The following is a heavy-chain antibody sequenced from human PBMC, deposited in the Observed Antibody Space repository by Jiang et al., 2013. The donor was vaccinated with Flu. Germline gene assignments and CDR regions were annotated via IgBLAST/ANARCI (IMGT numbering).Heavy chain of an antibody. J-gene: IGHJ5*02. Sequence: GAEVKKPGASVKVSCKASGYTFTSYGISWVRQAPGQGLEWMGWISAYNGNTNYAQKLQGRVTMTTDTSTSTAYMELRSLRSDDTAVYYCARDSPQVLRFNNWFDPWGQGTLVTVSS. CDR1: GYTFTSYG. V-gene: IGHV1-18*01. CDR3: ARDSPQVLRFNNWFDP. CDR2: ISAYNGNT. D-gene: IGHD3-3*01.